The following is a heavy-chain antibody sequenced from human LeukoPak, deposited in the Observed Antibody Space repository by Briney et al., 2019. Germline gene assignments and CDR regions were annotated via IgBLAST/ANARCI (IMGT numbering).Heavy chain of an antibody. CDR2: IYIDGSK. J-gene: IGHJ4*02. CDR3: ARLPSY. Sequence: PGGSLRLSCAASGVTVSSHYMTWVRQAPGKGLEWVSVIYIDGSKYYADSVKGRFTISRDHSKNTLYLQLNSLRPEDTAVYYCARLPSYWGQGTLVTVSS. V-gene: IGHV3-66*02. CDR1: GVTVSSHY.